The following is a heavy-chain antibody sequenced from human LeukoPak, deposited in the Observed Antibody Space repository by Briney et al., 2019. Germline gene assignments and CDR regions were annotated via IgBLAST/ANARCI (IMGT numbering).Heavy chain of an antibody. V-gene: IGHV1-69*05. CDR2: IFPIFGTT. CDR1: GGTFSSYA. J-gene: IGHJ3*02. D-gene: IGHD6-13*01. CDR3: ARDRGERGSSWSLPAHGFDI. Sequence: ASVKVSCKASGGTFSSYAINWVRQAPGQGLEWMGRIFPIFGTTNYAQKFQGRVTITTDESTSTAYMELSSLRSEDTAVYYCARDRGERGSSWSLPAHGFDIWGQGTMVTVSS.